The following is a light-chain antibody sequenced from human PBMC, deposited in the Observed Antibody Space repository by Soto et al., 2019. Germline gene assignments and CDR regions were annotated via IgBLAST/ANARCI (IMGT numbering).Light chain of an antibody. V-gene: IGKV3-20*01. CDR2: GAS. CDR1: QSVGSNS. J-gene: IGKJ4*01. Sequence: EFVLTQSPGTLSLSPGERATLSCRASQSVGSNSSAWYQQKPGQAPRILIYGASTRAAGIPDRFSGSGSGTDFTLTISRLEPEDFAVYYCQQYGSSPPLTFGGGTKVEIK. CDR3: QQYGSSPPLT.